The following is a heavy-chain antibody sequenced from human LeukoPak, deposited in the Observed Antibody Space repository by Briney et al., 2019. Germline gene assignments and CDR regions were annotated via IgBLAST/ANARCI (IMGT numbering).Heavy chain of an antibody. J-gene: IGHJ4*02. CDR1: GGSISSGSYY. Sequence: SETLSLTCTVSGGSISSGSYYWSWIRQPAGKGLEWIGRIYTSGSTNYNPSLKSRVTISVDTSKNQFSLKLSSVTAADTAVYYCARHGIAAADYWGQGTLVTVSS. CDR3: ARHGIAAADY. CDR2: IYTSGST. V-gene: IGHV4-61*02. D-gene: IGHD6-13*01.